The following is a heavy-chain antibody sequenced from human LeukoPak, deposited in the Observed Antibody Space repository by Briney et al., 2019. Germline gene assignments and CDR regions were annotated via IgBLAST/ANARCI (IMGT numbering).Heavy chain of an antibody. V-gene: IGHV3-21*01. J-gene: IGHJ4*02. Sequence: GGSLRLSCAASRFSFSSCGMHWVRQAPGKGLEWVSSISSSSYIYYADSVKGRFTISRDNAKNSLYLQMNSLRAEDTAVYYCARGGSGIPYWGQGTLVTVSS. CDR3: ARGGSGIPY. CDR2: ISSSSYI. D-gene: IGHD3-10*01. CDR1: RFSFSSCG.